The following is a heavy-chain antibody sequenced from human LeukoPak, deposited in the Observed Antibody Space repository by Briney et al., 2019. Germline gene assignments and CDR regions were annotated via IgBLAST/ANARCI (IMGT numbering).Heavy chain of an antibody. Sequence: SETLSLTCTVSGGSISSSTYYWGWIRQPPGKGLEWIGSINYSGSTFYNPSLKSRVTISVGTSKNQFSLILSSVTAADTAVYFCARARLSIVRGITNFDYWGQGTVVTVSS. J-gene: IGHJ4*02. D-gene: IGHD3-10*01. CDR2: INYSGST. CDR1: GGSISSSTYY. V-gene: IGHV4-39*01. CDR3: ARARLSIVRGITNFDY.